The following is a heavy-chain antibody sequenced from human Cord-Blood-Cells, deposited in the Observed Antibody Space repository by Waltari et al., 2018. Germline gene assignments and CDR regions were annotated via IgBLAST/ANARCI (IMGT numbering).Heavy chain of an antibody. D-gene: IGHD1-26*01. CDR3: ARASVGAIFEYYFDY. CDR1: GGTFSSYA. CDR2: IIPILGIA. Sequence: QVQLVQSGAEVKKPGSSVKVSCKASGGTFSSYAISWVRQAPGQGLEWMGRIIPILGIANYAQKFQGRVTITADKSTSTAYMELSSLRSEDTAVYYCARASVGAIFEYYFDYWGQGTLVTVSS. J-gene: IGHJ4*02. V-gene: IGHV1-69*09.